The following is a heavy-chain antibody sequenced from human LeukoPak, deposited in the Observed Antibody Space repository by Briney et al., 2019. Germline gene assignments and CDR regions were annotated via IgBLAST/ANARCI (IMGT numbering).Heavy chain of an antibody. V-gene: IGHV1-69*06. CDR3: ARDQQWLEGGDY. D-gene: IGHD6-19*01. Sequence: ASVKVSCKASGGTFSSYAISWVRQAPGQGLEWMGGIIPIFGTANYAQKFQGRVTITADKSTSTAYMELSSLRSEDTAVYYCARDQQWLEGGDYWGQGTLVTVSS. CDR1: GGTFSSYA. CDR2: IIPIFGTA. J-gene: IGHJ4*02.